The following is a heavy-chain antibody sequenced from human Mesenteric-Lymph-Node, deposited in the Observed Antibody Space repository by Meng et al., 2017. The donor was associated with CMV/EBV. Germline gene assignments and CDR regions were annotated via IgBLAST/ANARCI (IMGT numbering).Heavy chain of an antibody. CDR1: GGSFSGYY. V-gene: IGHV4-59*01. D-gene: IGHD4-11*01. CDR3: ARVLLIHDAYSTYYHYYYAMDV. J-gene: IGHJ6*02. CDR2: IYYSGST. Sequence: SETLSLTCAVYGGSFSGYYWSWIRQPPGKGLEWIGSIYYSGSTIYNPSPKTRVTMSVDTSKTQFSLKLSSVTAADTAVYYCARVLLIHDAYSTYYHYYYAMDVWGQGTTVTVSS.